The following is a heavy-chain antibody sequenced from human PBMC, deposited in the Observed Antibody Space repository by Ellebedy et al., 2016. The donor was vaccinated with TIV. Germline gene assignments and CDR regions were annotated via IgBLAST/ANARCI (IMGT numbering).Heavy chain of an antibody. Sequence: PGGSLRLSCLVSGFPFSDYSMNWVRQAPGKGLEWVSTIGSSGADAYYADSVNGRFTISRDNAKNSLYLQMDSLRAEDTAVFYCARDTAMNYWGLGTLVTVSS. V-gene: IGHV3-21*01. CDR3: ARDTAMNY. CDR2: IGSSGADA. J-gene: IGHJ4*02. D-gene: IGHD5-18*01. CDR1: GFPFSDYS.